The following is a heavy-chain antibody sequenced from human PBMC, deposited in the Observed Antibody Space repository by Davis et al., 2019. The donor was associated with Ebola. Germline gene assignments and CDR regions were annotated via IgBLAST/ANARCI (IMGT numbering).Heavy chain of an antibody. D-gene: IGHD3-3*01. Sequence: GESLKISCAASGFTFSNHWMHWVRQPPGKGLVWVSRINPDGSRATYTDSMKGRFTISRDNSKNTLYLQMNRLRAEDTAVYYCARDGDYDFWSGYSIPFDYWGQGTLVTVSS. CDR2: INPDGSRA. V-gene: IGHV3-74*01. CDR3: ARDGDYDFWSGYSIPFDY. CDR1: GFTFSNHW. J-gene: IGHJ4*02.